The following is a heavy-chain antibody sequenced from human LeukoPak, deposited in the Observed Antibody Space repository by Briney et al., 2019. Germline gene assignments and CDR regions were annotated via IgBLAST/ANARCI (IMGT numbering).Heavy chain of an antibody. J-gene: IGHJ4*02. V-gene: IGHV3-9*01. D-gene: IGHD3-10*01. CDR2: IAWNSGNT. CDR3: AKDMNSYGSGSSYNPWGPFDS. Sequence: GGSLRLSCAASGFTFDNYAMHWVRQAPGKGLEWVSGIAWNSGNTGFADSVKGRFTISRDNAENSLSLRMNSLTPEDTAFYFCAKDMNSYGSGSSYNPWGPFDSWGQETLVTVSS. CDR1: GFTFDNYA.